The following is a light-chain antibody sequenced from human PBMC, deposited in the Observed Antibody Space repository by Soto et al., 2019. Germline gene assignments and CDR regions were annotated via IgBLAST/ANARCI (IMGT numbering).Light chain of an antibody. CDR2: GAS. CDR3: QQYNNWPPT. V-gene: IGKV3-15*01. Sequence: EIVMTQSPGTLSVSPGERATLSCRASQSASNNVAWYQRKPGQAPRLLFSGASTRATGVPATFSGSGSGTDFTLTISSLQSADFAVYYCQQYNNWPPTFGQGTRVEVK. CDR1: QSASNN. J-gene: IGKJ1*01.